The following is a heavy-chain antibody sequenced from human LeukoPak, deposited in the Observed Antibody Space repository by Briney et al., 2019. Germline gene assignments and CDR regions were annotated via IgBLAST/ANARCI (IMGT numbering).Heavy chain of an antibody. Sequence: PGGSLRLSCAASGFTFRTTSMSWVRQAPGKGLEWVSSISSSGTYIHYADSVKGRFTISRDNSKNTLYLQMNSLRAEDTAVYYCAKEQQRKAVGAIWRIRPRSFDYWGQGTLVTVSS. CDR2: ISSSGTYI. V-gene: IGHV3-21*04. D-gene: IGHD1-26*01. J-gene: IGHJ4*02. CDR1: GFTFRTTS. CDR3: AKEQQRKAVGAIWRIRPRSFDY.